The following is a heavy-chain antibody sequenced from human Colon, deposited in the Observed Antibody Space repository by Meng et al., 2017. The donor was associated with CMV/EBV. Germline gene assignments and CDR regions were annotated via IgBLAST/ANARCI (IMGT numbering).Heavy chain of an antibody. D-gene: IGHD3-16*01. CDR2: MNPNSGDT. CDR1: GYPFTNYN. J-gene: IGHJ5*02. CDR3: ARESYDTSTWLDP. V-gene: IGHV1-2*02. Sequence: ASVKVSCKASGYPFTNYNINWVRQATGQGLEWMGWMNPNSGDTNYAQKFQGRVTMARDTSISTAYMELNSLTSDDTAVYYCARESYDTSTWLDPWGQGTLVTVSS.